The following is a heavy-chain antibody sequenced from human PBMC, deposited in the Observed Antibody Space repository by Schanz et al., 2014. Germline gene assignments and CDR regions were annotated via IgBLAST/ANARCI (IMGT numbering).Heavy chain of an antibody. V-gene: IGHV3-33*01. D-gene: IGHD1-26*01. J-gene: IGHJ4*02. CDR2: IRYDGSNN. CDR1: GFTFSSYG. Sequence: LVESGGGVVQPGRSLRLSCAASGFTFSSYGMHWVRQAPGKGLEWVAFIRYDGSNNYYADSVKGRFTISRDNSKNTLYLQMNSLRAEDTAVYYCARERPRKGDFDYWGQGTLVTVSS. CDR3: ARERPRKGDFDY.